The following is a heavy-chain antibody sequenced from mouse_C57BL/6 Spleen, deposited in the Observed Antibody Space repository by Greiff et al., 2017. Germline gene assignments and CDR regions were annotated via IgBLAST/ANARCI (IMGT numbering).Heavy chain of an antibody. CDR2: IDPENGDT. CDR1: GFNFKDDY. J-gene: IGHJ3*01. D-gene: IGHD1-1*01. Sequence: EVQLQQSGAELVRPGASVKLSCTASGFNFKDDYMHWVKQRPEQGLEWIGWIDPENGDTEYASKFQGKATITADTSSNTAYLQLSSLTSEDTAVYYCTSDGSVVAGWGQGTLVTVSA. CDR3: TSDGSVVAG. V-gene: IGHV14-4*01.